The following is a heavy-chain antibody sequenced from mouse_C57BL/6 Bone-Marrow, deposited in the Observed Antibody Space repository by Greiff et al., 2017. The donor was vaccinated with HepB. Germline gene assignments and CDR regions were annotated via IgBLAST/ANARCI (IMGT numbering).Heavy chain of an antibody. CDR1: GFSFNTYA. Sequence: EVQVVESGGGLVQPKGSLKLSCAASGFSFNTYAMNWVRQAPGKGLEWVARIRSKSNNYATYYADSVKDRFTISRDDSESMLYLQMNNLKTEDTAMYYCVRHRGYYGVEGYFDVWGTGTTVTVSS. J-gene: IGHJ1*03. V-gene: IGHV10-1*01. CDR2: IRSKSNNYAT. CDR3: VRHRGYYGVEGYFDV. D-gene: IGHD1-1*01.